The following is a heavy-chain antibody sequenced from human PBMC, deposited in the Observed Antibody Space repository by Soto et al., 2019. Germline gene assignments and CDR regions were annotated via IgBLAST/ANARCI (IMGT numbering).Heavy chain of an antibody. V-gene: IGHV3-66*01. CDR2: IYSGGST. Sequence: PGGSLRLSCAASGFTVSSNYMSWVRQAPGKGLEWVSVIYSGGSTYYADSVKGRFTISRDNSKNTLYFQMNSLRAEDTAVYYCARDLTLYYFDYWGQGTLVTVSS. CDR3: ARDLTLYYFDY. CDR1: GFTVSSNY. J-gene: IGHJ4*02.